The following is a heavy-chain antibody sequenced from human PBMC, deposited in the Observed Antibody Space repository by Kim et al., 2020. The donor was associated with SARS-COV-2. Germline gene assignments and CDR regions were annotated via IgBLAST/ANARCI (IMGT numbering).Heavy chain of an antibody. D-gene: IGHD6-13*01. Sequence: GGSLRLSCATSGFTFSSYSMNWVRQAPGKGPEWLAHIDSDSSHTYYADSVKGRFTISRDTAKKSLYLQLNSLRDEDTAVYYCARPPFIEAPGAFYWYFDLWGRGTPVTVSS. CDR1: GFTFSSYS. J-gene: IGHJ2*01. CDR3: ARPPFIEAPGAFYWYFDL. V-gene: IGHV3-48*02. CDR2: IDSDSSHT.